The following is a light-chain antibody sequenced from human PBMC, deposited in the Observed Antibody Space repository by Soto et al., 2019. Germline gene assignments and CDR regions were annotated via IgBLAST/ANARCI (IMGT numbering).Light chain of an antibody. V-gene: IGLV2-14*01. Sequence: QSDLTQPASVSGSHGQSITISCTGTSSDVGGYNYVSWYQQHPGKAPKLMVYDVTNRPSGVSTRFSGSQSGSTASLPISGLQFYYLVDWYCSPYTLFTSPTLFGSG. J-gene: IGLJ1*01. CDR3: SPYTLFTSPTL. CDR1: SSDVGGYNY. CDR2: DVT.